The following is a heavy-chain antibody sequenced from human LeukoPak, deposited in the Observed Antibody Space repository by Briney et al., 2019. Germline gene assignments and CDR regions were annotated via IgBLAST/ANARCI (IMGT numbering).Heavy chain of an antibody. CDR2: INPNSGGT. Sequence: GASVKVSCKASGYTFTGYYMHWVRQAPGQGLEWMGWINPNSGGTNYAQKFQGRVTMTRDTSTSTAYMELSRLRSDDTAVYYCAREDAAGELFDYWGQGTLVTVSS. J-gene: IGHJ4*02. D-gene: IGHD7-27*01. V-gene: IGHV1-2*02. CDR1: GYTFTGYY. CDR3: AREDAAGELFDY.